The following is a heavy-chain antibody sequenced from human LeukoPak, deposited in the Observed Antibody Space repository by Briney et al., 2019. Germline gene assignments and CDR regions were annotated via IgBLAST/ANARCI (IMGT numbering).Heavy chain of an antibody. CDR3: AKVQWLVRYFDY. D-gene: IGHD6-19*01. Sequence: GGSLRLSCAASGFTFSTYWMSWVRQAPGKGLEWVSAISGGGISTYYADSLKGRFTISRDNSKNTLYLQMNSLRAEDTAVYYCAKVQWLVRYFDYWGQGTLVTVSS. CDR1: GFTFSTYW. V-gene: IGHV3-23*01. CDR2: ISGGGIST. J-gene: IGHJ4*02.